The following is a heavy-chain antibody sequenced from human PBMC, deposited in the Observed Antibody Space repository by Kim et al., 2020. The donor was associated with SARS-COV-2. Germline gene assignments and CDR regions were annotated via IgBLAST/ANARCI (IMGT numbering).Heavy chain of an antibody. CDR3: AKVKRYYYDSSGWTLRGYYFDY. J-gene: IGHJ4*02. Sequence: GGSLRLSCAASGFTFSSYAMSWVRQAPGKGLEWVSAISGSGGSTYYADSVKGRFTISRDNSKNTLYLQMNSLRAEDTAVYYCAKVKRYYYDSSGWTLRGYYFDYWGQGTLVTVSS. V-gene: IGHV3-23*01. CDR2: ISGSGGST. D-gene: IGHD3-22*01. CDR1: GFTFSSYA.